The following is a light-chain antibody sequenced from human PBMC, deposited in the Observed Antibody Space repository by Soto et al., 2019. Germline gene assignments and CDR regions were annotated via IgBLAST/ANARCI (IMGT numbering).Light chain of an antibody. Sequence: EIILTQSPDTLSLSPGERATLSCRASQSVSIKLAWYQQKPGQAPRLLIYGASSRATGIPDRFSGSGSGTDFTLTISRLEPEDFAVYYCQQETFGQGTKVDIK. CDR3: QQET. CDR2: GAS. CDR1: QSVSIK. V-gene: IGKV3-20*01. J-gene: IGKJ1*01.